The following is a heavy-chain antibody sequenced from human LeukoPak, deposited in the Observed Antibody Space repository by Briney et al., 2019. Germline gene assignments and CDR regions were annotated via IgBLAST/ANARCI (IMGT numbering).Heavy chain of an antibody. CDR3: ARLPDFDWLLYWVP. J-gene: IGHJ5*02. V-gene: IGHV3-74*01. CDR1: GFTFSSYW. D-gene: IGHD3-9*01. Sequence: GGSLRLSCAASGFTFSSYWMHWVRQAPGKGLVWVSRINSDGSSTSYADSVKGRFTISRDNAKNTLYLQMNSLRAEDTAVYYCARLPDFDWLLYWVPWGREPWSPSPQ. CDR2: INSDGSST.